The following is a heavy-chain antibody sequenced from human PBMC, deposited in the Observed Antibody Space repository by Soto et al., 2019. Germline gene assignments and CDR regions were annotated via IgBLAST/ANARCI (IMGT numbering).Heavy chain of an antibody. V-gene: IGHV1-69*12. CDR3: ARDNTVTTLRDYYYYGMDV. CDR1: GGTFSSYA. D-gene: IGHD4-4*01. J-gene: IGHJ6*02. Sequence: QVQLVQSGAEVKKPGSSVKVSCKASGGTFSSYAISWVRQAPGQGLEWMGGIIPIFGTANYAQKFQGRVTITADESTSTAYMELSSLRSEDTAVYYCARDNTVTTLRDYYYYGMDVGGQGTTVTVSS. CDR2: IIPIFGTA.